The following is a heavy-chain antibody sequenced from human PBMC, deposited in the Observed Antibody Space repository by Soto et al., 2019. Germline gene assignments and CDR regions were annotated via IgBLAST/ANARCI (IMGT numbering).Heavy chain of an antibody. V-gene: IGHV3-48*02. CDR2: ISSSSTI. D-gene: IGHD4-17*01. CDR3: ASITHIDYRLF. Sequence: GSQRLSCAVSEGTSISYSRNWIRQAPGKGLEWISYISSSSTIYYTDSVKGRFTISRDNAKNSLYLQMNGLRDEDTAVYYCASITHIDYRLFWGQGTLVTVSS. J-gene: IGHJ4*02. CDR1: EGTSISYS.